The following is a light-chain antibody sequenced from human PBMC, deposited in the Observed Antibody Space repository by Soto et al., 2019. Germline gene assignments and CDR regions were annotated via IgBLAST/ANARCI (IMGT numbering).Light chain of an antibody. Sequence: QSAQTQPASVSGPPGQSITISCTGTSSDVGGYNYVSWYQHHPGKAPKLMIYDVSNRPSGVSNRFSGSKSGNTASLTISGLQPEDEADYYCSSYTTSNTRQIVFGTGTKVTVL. CDR1: SSDVGGYNY. CDR2: DVS. V-gene: IGLV2-14*03. J-gene: IGLJ1*01. CDR3: SSYTTSNTRQIV.